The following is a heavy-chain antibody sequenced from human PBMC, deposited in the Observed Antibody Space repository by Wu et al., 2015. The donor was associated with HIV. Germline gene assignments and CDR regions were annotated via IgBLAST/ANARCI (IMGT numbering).Heavy chain of an antibody. Sequence: QVQLVQSGSQMKKSGASLNVSCQTSGYTFSDYYLHWVRRAPGQGLQWMGWINPENGDTNYAQTFKGRVTMTRDTSTNTAYMELSGLTFDDTAMYYCLTAIDGIVYWGQGPLVTVSS. J-gene: IGHJ4*02. CDR1: GYTFSDYY. D-gene: IGHD5-24*01. V-gene: IGHV1-2*02. CDR3: LTAIDGIVY. CDR2: INPENGDT.